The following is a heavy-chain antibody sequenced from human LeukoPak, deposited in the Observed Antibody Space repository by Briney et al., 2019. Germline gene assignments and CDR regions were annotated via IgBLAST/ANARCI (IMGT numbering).Heavy chain of an antibody. D-gene: IGHD3-10*01. Sequence: ASVKLSCKAFGYTFTGYYMHWVRQAPGQGLEWMGWINPNSGGTNYAQKFQGRVTMTRDTSISTAYMELSRLRSDDTAVYYCASCTMASSDAFDIWGQGTMVTVSS. CDR2: INPNSGGT. CDR3: ASCTMASSDAFDI. CDR1: GYTFTGYY. V-gene: IGHV1-2*02. J-gene: IGHJ3*02.